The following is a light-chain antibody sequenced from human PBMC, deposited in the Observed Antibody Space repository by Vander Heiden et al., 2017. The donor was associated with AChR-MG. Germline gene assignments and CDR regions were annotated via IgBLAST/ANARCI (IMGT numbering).Light chain of an antibody. J-gene: IGLJ2*01. Sequence: QSALTQPASVSASPGQSITISCTGTSSDVGTYNYVSWYQQHPGKAPELRIYDVSYRPSGVSNRFSGSKSGNTASLTISGLQAEDEADYYCSSYTTRSTKVFGGGTKLTVL. CDR2: DVS. CDR1: SSDVGTYNY. CDR3: SSYTTRSTKV. V-gene: IGLV2-14*01.